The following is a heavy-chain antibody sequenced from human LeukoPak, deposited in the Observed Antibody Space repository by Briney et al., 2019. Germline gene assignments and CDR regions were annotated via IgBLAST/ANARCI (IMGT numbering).Heavy chain of an antibody. J-gene: IGHJ5*02. V-gene: IGHV3-23*01. Sequence: GGSLRLSXAASGFTFSSYAMSWVRQAPGKGLEWVSDISGSGGSTYYADSVKGRFTISRDNSKNTLYLQMNSLRAEDTAVYYCAKDRRITGTTGGWFDPWGQGTLVTVSS. D-gene: IGHD1-7*01. CDR3: AKDRRITGTTGGWFDP. CDR1: GFTFSSYA. CDR2: ISGSGGST.